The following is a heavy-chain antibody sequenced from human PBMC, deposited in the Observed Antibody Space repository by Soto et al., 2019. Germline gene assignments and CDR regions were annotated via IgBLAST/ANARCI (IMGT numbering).Heavy chain of an antibody. CDR1: GYSFASYW. D-gene: IGHD6-6*01. J-gene: IGHJ6*02. CDR2: IYPGDSDT. Sequence: PGESLKSSCQGSGYSFASYWIGWVRQMPGKDLEWMGIIYPGDSDTRYSPSFQGQVIISADKSLRTAYLQWTSLKASDTALYYCARTRSFTLGFYYDGMDVWGQGTTVTVSS. CDR3: ARTRSFTLGFYYDGMDV. V-gene: IGHV5-51*01.